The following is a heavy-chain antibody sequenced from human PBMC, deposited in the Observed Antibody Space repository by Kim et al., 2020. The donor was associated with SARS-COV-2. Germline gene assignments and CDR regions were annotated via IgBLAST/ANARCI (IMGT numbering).Heavy chain of an antibody. D-gene: IGHD5-12*01. V-gene: IGHV3-43D*03. CDR3: AKDSGWLHPYGMDV. CDR2: ISWDGGST. Sequence: GGSLRLSCAASGFTFDDYAMHWVRQAPGKGLEWVSLISWDGGSTYYADSVKGRFTISRDNSKNSLYLQMNSLRAEDTALYYCAKDSGWLHPYGMDVWGQGTTVTVSS. CDR1: GFTFDDYA. J-gene: IGHJ6*02.